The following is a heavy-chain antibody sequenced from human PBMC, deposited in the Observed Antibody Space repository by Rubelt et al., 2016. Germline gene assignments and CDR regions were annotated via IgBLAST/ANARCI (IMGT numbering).Heavy chain of an antibody. D-gene: IGHD2-21*02. CDR1: GGSFSGYY. CDR3: AQLVTKDY. CDR2: ISSSGRTI. J-gene: IGHJ4*02. Sequence: QVQLQQWGAGLLKPSETLSLTCAVYGGSFSGYYWSWIRQPPGKGLEWISYISSSGRTIYYADSVNGRFTISRDNAKNSLYLQMNSLRDEDTAVYYCAQLVTKDYWGQGTLVTVSS. V-gene: IGHV3-11*04.